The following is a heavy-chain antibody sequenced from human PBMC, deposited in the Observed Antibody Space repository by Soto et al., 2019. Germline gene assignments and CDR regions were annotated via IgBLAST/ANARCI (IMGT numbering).Heavy chain of an antibody. J-gene: IGHJ5*02. D-gene: IGHD2-15*01. V-gene: IGHV4-31*03. CDR2: IFYTGTA. Sequence: QVQLQESGPGLVKPSQTLSLTCTVSGGSINTGGYYWGWIRHLPGEGLEWIGHIFYTGTAYYNPSLRSRVTVSIDTSANQFSLHMYSVTAADTAMYYCARCLDDTPETFFNWFDPWGQGILVTVSS. CDR1: GGSINTGGYY. CDR3: ARCLDDTPETFFNWFDP.